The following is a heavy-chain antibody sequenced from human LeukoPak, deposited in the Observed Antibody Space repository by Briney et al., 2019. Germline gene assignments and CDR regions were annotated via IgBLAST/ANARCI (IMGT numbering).Heavy chain of an antibody. CDR2: ISAYNGNT. CDR3: ARQHYYGSGSYRGDDAFDI. Sequence: ASVKVSCKVSGYTLTELSMHWVRQAPGQGLEWMGWISAYNGNTNYAQKLQGRVTMTTDTSTSTAYMELRSLRSDDAAVYYCARQHYYGSGSYRGDDAFDIWGQGTMVTVSS. D-gene: IGHD3-10*01. V-gene: IGHV1-18*01. CDR1: GYTLTELS. J-gene: IGHJ3*02.